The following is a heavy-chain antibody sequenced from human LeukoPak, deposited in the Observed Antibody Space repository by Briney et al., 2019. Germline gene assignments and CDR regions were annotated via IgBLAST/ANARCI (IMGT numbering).Heavy chain of an antibody. J-gene: IGHJ5*02. CDR3: ARATRHFVEVPAAIIFDP. V-gene: IGHV1-2*06. Sequence: ASVKVSCKASGYTFTGYYMHWVRQAPGQGLEWMGRINPNSGGTNYAQKFQGRVTMTRDTSISTAYVELSRLRSDDTAVYYCARATRHFVEVPAAIIFDPGAQGPLVTVSS. CDR1: GYTFTGYY. CDR2: INPNSGGT. D-gene: IGHD2-2*01.